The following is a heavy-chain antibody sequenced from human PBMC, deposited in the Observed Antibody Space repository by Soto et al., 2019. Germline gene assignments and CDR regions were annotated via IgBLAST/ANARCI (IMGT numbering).Heavy chain of an antibody. CDR3: ARAVEDTEYYYYYMDV. CDR1: GGSISSGGYY. CDR2: IYYSGST. J-gene: IGHJ6*03. Sequence: SETLSLTCTVSGGSISSGGYYWSWIRQHPGKGLEWIGYIYYSGSTYYNPSLKSRVTISVDTSKNQFPLKLSSVTAADTAVYYCARAVEDTEYYYYYMDVWSKGTTVTVSS. V-gene: IGHV4-31*03.